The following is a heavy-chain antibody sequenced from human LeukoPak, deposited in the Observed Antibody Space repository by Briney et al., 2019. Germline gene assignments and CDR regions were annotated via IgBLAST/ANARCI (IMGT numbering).Heavy chain of an antibody. J-gene: IGHJ6*02. CDR2: INAGNGNT. Sequence: ASVKVSCKASGYTFTIYAMHWVRQAPGQRLEWMGWINAGNGNTKYSQKFQGRVTITRDTSASTAYMELSSLRSEDTAVYYCASRGALTGYYYGMDVWGQGTTVTVSS. CDR1: GYTFTIYA. V-gene: IGHV1-3*01. D-gene: IGHD4/OR15-4a*01. CDR3: ASRGALTGYYYGMDV.